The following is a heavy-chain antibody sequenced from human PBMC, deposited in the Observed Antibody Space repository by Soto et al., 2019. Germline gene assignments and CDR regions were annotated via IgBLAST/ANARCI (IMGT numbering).Heavy chain of an antibody. CDR3: ARGRYAPWGSSRLSWLDP. D-gene: IGHD3-16*02. V-gene: IGHV1-8*01. CDR2: MNPNSGNT. CDR1: GYTFTSYD. J-gene: IGHJ5*02. Sequence: ASVQVSCKASGYTFTSYDTNWVRQATGQGLEWMGWMNPNSGNTGYAQKFQGRVTMTRNTSISTAYMELSSLRSEDTAVYYCARGRYAPWGSSRLSWLDPWGQRTLVTVSS.